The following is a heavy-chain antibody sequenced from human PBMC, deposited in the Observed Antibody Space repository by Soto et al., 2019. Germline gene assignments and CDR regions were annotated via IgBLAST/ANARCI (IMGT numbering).Heavy chain of an antibody. CDR3: AGRYCTNGVCYTNYYYYIDV. J-gene: IGHJ6*03. CDR2: ITTSGGNT. V-gene: IGHV3-23*01. Sequence: EVQLLESGGGLVQPGGSLRLSCAASGFTFSTYAMSWVRQAPGKGLEWVSTITTSGGNTYYADSVQGRFTISRDNSKNTLYLQMNSLRAEDTAVYYCAGRYCTNGVCYTNYYYYIDVWGKGTTVNVS. D-gene: IGHD2-8*01. CDR1: GFTFSTYA.